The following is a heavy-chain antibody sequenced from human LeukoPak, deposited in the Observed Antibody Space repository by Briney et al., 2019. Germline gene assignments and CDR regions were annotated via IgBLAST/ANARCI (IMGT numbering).Heavy chain of an antibody. CDR3: ARHFET. J-gene: IGHJ4*02. CDR1: GGSTSSSYYY. V-gene: IGHV4-39*01. CDR2: IYYSGST. Sequence: SETLSLTCTVSGGSTSSSYYYWGWIRQPPGKGLEWIGSIYYSGSTYYNPSLKSRVTISVDTSKNQFSLKLRSVTAADTAVYYCARHFETWGQGTLVTVSS. D-gene: IGHD3-9*01.